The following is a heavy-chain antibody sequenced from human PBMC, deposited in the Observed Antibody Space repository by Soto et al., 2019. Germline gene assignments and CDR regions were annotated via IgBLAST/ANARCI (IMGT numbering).Heavy chain of an antibody. Sequence: EVQLLESGGGLVQPGGSLRLSCAASGFSFSNYAMSWVRQAPGKGLEWVSSISGSGVSTYYADSVKGRFTFSRDNSKNTLYLQMSSLGAEDTAVYYCAKRGRGAVAFDYWGQGTLVTVSS. CDR3: AKRGRGAVAFDY. V-gene: IGHV3-23*01. CDR1: GFSFSNYA. CDR2: ISGSGVST. J-gene: IGHJ4*02. D-gene: IGHD6-19*01.